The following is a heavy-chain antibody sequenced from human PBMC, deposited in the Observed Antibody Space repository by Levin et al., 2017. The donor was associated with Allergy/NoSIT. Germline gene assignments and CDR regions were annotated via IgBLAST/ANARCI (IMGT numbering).Heavy chain of an antibody. CDR3: ARLHDYGDYNPTLHYYGMDV. Sequence: GESLKISCKGSGYSFTNYWIAWVRQMPGKGLEWMGIIYPGDSDTRYSPSFQGQVIISADKSISTAYLQWSSLKASDTAMYYCARLHDYGDYNPTLHYYGMDVWGQGTTVTVSS. D-gene: IGHD4-17*01. J-gene: IGHJ6*02. V-gene: IGHV5-51*01. CDR2: IYPGDSDT. CDR1: GYSFTNYW.